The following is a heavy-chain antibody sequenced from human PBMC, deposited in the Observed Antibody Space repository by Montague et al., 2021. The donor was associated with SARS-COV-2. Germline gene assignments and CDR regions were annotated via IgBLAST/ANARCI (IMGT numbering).Heavy chain of an antibody. CDR1: GFSRSTSGVG. V-gene: IGHV2-5*02. CDR2: IYWDDDK. J-gene: IGHJ4*02. Sequence: PALAKPTQTLTLTCTFSGFSRSTSGVGVGWIRQPPGKALEWLALIYWDDDKRYSPSLKSRLTITKDTSKNQVVLTVTNMNPVDTATYYCAHRRLHTGSFDYWGQGALVTVSS. CDR3: AHRRLHTGSFDY. D-gene: IGHD1-26*01.